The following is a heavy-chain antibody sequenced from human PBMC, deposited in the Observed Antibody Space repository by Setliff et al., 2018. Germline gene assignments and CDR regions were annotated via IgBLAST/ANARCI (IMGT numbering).Heavy chain of an antibody. J-gene: IGHJ6*03. D-gene: IGHD6-19*01. V-gene: IGHV3-7*03. CDR1: GFGFRSFG. CDR3: ARGEASDTLSSGWGDYYYYYYMDV. CDR2: IKQDGSEI. Sequence: PGGSLRLSCVASGFGFRSFGMYWVRQAPGKGLEWVANIKQDGSEIYYVDSVKVRFTISRDNAKNSLYRQMSSLRAEDTAVYYGARGEASDTLSSGWGDYYYYYYMDVWGKGTTVTVSS.